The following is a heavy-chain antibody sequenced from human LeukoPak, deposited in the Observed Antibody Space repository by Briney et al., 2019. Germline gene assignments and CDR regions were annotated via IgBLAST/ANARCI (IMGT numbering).Heavy chain of an antibody. J-gene: IGHJ4*02. D-gene: IGHD3-9*01. CDR3: ARDPGDTDWYNFDF. Sequence: SETLSLTCTVSGGSLSGHFWSWFRRPPGKGLENIGYIHSSGSTNYNPSYKSRFTVSLEMSKNQFSLGLSSVTAADTAVYYCARDPGDTDWYNFDFWGQGILVTVSS. CDR2: IHSSGST. V-gene: IGHV4-59*11. CDR1: GGSLSGHF.